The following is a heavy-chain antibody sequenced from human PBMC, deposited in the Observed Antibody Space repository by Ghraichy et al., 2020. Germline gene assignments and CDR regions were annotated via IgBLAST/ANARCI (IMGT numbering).Heavy chain of an antibody. J-gene: IGHJ4*02. D-gene: IGHD1-26*01. V-gene: IGHV3-23*01. CDR3: AKPASPSGSYYSLFAGLFN. CDR1: GFTFSRYA. Sequence: GGSLRLSCADSGFTFSRYAMSWVRQAPGKGLEWVSSISGADTNTYYADSVKGRFTISRDDSKNTLYLEMNSLRAEDTAVYYCAKPASPSGSYYSLFAGLFNWGQGTLVTVSS. CDR2: ISGADTNT.